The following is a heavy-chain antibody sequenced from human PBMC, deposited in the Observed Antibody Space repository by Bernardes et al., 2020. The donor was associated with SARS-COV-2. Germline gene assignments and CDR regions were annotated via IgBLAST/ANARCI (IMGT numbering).Heavy chain of an antibody. CDR2: ISSSSSYT. D-gene: IGHD3-16*02. CDR3: ARDRSNTFGGVITGTDWFDP. J-gene: IGHJ5*02. Sequence: GGSLRLSCAASGFTFSDYYMSWIRQAPGKGLEWVSYISSSSSYTNYADSVKGRFTISRDNAKNSLYLQMNSLRAEDTAVYYCARDRSNTFGGVITGTDWFDPWGQGTLVTVSS. V-gene: IGHV3-11*05. CDR1: GFTFSDYY.